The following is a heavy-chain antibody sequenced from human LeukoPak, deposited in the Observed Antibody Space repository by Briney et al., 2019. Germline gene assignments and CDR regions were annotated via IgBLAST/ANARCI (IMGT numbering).Heavy chain of an antibody. Sequence: SETLSLACTVSGGSISSYYWSWIRQPAGKGLEWIGRIYTSGSTNYNPSLKSRVTISVDTSKNQFSLKLSSVTAADTAVYYCARGAYGDYGSYWYFDLWGRGTLVTVSS. CDR1: GGSISSYY. J-gene: IGHJ2*01. CDR2: IYTSGST. V-gene: IGHV4-4*07. D-gene: IGHD4-17*01. CDR3: ARGAYGDYGSYWYFDL.